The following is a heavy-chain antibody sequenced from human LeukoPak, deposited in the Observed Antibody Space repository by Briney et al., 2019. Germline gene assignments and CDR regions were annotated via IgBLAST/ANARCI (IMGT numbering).Heavy chain of an antibody. V-gene: IGHV1-69*13. Sequence: SVKVSCKASGGTFSSYAISWVRQVPGQGLEWMGGIIPIFGTANYAQKFQGRVTITADESTSTAYMELSSLRSEDTAVYYCARAYGDYPPPYYYYGMDVWGQGTTVTVSS. D-gene: IGHD4-17*01. CDR3: ARAYGDYPPPYYYYGMDV. CDR1: GGTFSSYA. J-gene: IGHJ6*02. CDR2: IIPIFGTA.